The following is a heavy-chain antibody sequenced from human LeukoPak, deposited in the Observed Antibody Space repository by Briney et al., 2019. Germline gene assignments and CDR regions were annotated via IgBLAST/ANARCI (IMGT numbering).Heavy chain of an antibody. CDR1: GFTFSSYA. Sequence: GGSLRFSCAASGFTFSSYAMSWVRQAPGKGLEWVSTISGNGDTTYYTDSVKGRFTISRDNSKDTLYLHINSLRAEDTAVYYGAKDRRGPIAAAGSVDYWGQGTLVTVST. V-gene: IGHV3-23*01. CDR2: ISGNGDTT. J-gene: IGHJ4*02. CDR3: AKDRRGPIAAAGSVDY. D-gene: IGHD6-13*01.